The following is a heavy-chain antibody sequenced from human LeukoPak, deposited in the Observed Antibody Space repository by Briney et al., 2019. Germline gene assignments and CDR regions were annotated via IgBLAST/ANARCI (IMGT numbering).Heavy chain of an antibody. V-gene: IGHV1-69*04. CDR3: ARAHMNIVATMLDF. CDR1: GGTFSNYA. CDR2: IVPIVGLT. D-gene: IGHD5-12*01. Sequence: GSSVKVSCKASGGTFSNYAISWVRQAPGQGLEWMGRIVPIVGLTNYAQKFQGRVTITADKSTTTAYMELRSLRSEDTAVYYCARAHMNIVATMLDFWGQGSLVSVSS. J-gene: IGHJ4*02.